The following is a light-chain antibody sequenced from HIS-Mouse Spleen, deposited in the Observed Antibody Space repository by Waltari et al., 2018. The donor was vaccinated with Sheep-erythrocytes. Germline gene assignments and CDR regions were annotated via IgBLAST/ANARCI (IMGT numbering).Light chain of an antibody. CDR3: SSYAGSNNWV. V-gene: IGLV2-8*01. CDR2: EVS. CDR1: SSDVGGYNY. J-gene: IGLJ3*02. Sequence: QSALTQPPSASGSPGQSVTISCTGTSSDVGGYNYVSGYQQHPGKAPKLMIYEVSKRPSGVPDRVSGSKSGNTASLTVSGLQAEDEADYYCSSYAGSNNWVFGGGTKLTVL.